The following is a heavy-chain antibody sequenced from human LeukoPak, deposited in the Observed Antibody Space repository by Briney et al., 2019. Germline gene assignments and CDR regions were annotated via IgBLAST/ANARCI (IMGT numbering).Heavy chain of an antibody. J-gene: IGHJ5*02. CDR3: ARGQGATVPKVGKNWFDP. CDR2: VNESGGT. Sequence: SETLSLTCSVYVGSFSGYHWNWIRQPPGKGPEWIGEVNESGGTNINPSLRSRVILSVDTSMNQFSLKLISVTAADTGVYYCARGQGATVPKVGKNWFDPWGHGTRVIVSP. V-gene: IGHV4-34*01. D-gene: IGHD1-26*01. CDR1: VGSFSGYH.